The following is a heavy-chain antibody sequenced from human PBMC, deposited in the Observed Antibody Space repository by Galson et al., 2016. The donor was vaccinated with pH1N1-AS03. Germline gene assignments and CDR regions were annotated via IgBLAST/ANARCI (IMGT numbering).Heavy chain of an antibody. CDR3: ADLGAVTKF. V-gene: IGHV3-72*01. CDR1: GFTPSDHW. CDR2: IITRIENSIT. D-gene: IGHD4-17*01. Sequence: SLRLSCAASGFTPSDHWMDWVRQTPGKGLELVARIITRIENSITHYAASVEGRFTVSRDDSKNTVYLQMNSLKTEDTAVYYCADLGAVTKFWGQGALVTVSS. J-gene: IGHJ4*02.